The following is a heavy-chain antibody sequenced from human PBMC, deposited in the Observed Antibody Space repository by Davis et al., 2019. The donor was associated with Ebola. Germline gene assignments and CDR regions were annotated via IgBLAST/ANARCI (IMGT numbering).Heavy chain of an antibody. CDR3: ARDRNTYYYYGMDV. CDR1: GFTFSSYS. CDR2: ISSSSSTI. Sequence: GESLKISCAASGFTFSSYSMNWVRQAPGKGLEWVSYISSSSSTIYYADSVKGRFTISRDNAKNSLYLQMNSLRDEDTAVYYCARDRNTYYYYGMDVWGQGTTVTVSS. V-gene: IGHV3-48*02. J-gene: IGHJ6*02. D-gene: IGHD1-14*01.